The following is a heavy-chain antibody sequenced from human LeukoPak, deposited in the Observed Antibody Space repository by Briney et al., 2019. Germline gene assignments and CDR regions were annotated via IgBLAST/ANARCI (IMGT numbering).Heavy chain of an antibody. D-gene: IGHD6-19*01. CDR3: ARGSSGRTGSFDY. Sequence: PGGSLRLSCAASGFTFSSYSMNWVRQAPGKGLEWVSSISSSSSYIYYADSVKGRFTISRDNAKNSLYLQMNSLRAEDTAVYYCARGSSGRTGSFDYWGQGTPVTVSS. V-gene: IGHV3-21*01. CDR2: ISSSSSYI. J-gene: IGHJ4*02. CDR1: GFTFSSYS.